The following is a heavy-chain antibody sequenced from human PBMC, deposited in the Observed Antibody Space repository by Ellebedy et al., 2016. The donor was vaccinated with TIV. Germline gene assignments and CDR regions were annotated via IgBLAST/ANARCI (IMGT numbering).Heavy chain of an antibody. CDR1: GFTFSSYS. Sequence: GESLKISXAASGFTFSSYSMNWVRQAPGKGLEWVSSISSSSSYIYYADSVKGRFTISRDNAKNSLYLQMNSLRAEDTAVYYCARDYDPLYWGQGTLVTVSS. CDR3: ARDYDPLY. J-gene: IGHJ4*02. CDR2: ISSSSSYI. V-gene: IGHV3-21*01. D-gene: IGHD3-22*01.